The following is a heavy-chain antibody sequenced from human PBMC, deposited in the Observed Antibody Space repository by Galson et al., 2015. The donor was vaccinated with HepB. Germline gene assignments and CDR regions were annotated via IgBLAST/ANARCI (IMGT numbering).Heavy chain of an antibody. J-gene: IGHJ4*02. CDR2: INPNSGGT. CDR3: ARGRCSSTSCYGGVAYRGVGGSYFDY. D-gene: IGHD2-2*01. Sequence: SVKVSCKASGYTFTGYYMHWVRQAPGQGLEWMGWINPNSGGTNYAQKFQGRVTMTRDTSISTAYMELSRLRSDDTAVYYCARGRCSSTSCYGGVAYRGVGGSYFDYWGQGTLVTVSS. CDR1: GYTFTGYY. V-gene: IGHV1-2*02.